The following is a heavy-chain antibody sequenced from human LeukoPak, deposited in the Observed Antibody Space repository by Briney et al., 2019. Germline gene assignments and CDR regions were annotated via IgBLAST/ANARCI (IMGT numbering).Heavy chain of an antibody. CDR2: ISSTSSTI. V-gene: IGHV3-48*01. J-gene: IGHJ4*02. CDR1: GFTFSTYG. D-gene: IGHD2-15*01. CDR3: ARDIVVVVATDYYFDY. Sequence: GGSLRLSSAASGFTFSTYGMNWVRQAPGKGLEWVSFISSTSSTIYYADSVKGRFTISRDNAKNSLYLQMNSLRAEDTAVYYCARDIVVVVATDYYFDYWGQGTLVTVSS.